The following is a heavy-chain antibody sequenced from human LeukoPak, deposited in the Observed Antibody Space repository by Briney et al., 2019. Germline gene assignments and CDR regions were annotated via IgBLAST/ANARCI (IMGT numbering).Heavy chain of an antibody. D-gene: IGHD3-22*01. J-gene: IGHJ4*01. CDR2: ISPSGDFT. Sequence: GGSLRLSCGISGFTFDRYGMIWVRQAPGKGLEWVSFISPSGDFTNYADSVKGRFNISRDNSENTLYLQLNSLRVDDTAVYYCARSGDQGYYDSTGYKAWGFWGHGTLVTVAS. CDR3: ARSGDQGYYDSTGYKAWGF. CDR1: GFTFDRYG. V-gene: IGHV3-23*01.